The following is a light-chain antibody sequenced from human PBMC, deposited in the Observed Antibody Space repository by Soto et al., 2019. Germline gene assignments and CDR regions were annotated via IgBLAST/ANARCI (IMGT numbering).Light chain of an antibody. CDR1: QSISSY. CDR3: QQSYSTPRT. Sequence: DIQMSRSPSSLSESVGDRVTITCGASQSISSYLNWYQQKPGKAPKLLIYAASSLQSGVPSRFSGSGSGTDFTLTISSMQPEDFATYYCQQSYSTPRTFGQGTKVDI. V-gene: IGKV1-39*01. CDR2: AAS. J-gene: IGKJ1*01.